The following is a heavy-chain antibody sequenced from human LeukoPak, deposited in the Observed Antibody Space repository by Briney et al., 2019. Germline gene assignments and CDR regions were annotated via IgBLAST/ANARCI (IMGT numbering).Heavy chain of an antibody. Sequence: SGGSLRLSCAASGFTFSDYYMSWIRQAPGKGLEWLSYINPTSGYTPYADSVRGRFTISRDNAKNSLYLQMNSLRAEDTAVYYCARDGSSWSNWLDPWGQGTLVTVSS. J-gene: IGHJ5*02. CDR2: INPTSGYT. D-gene: IGHD6-13*01. CDR1: GFTFSDYY. V-gene: IGHV3-11*06. CDR3: ARDGSSWSNWLDP.